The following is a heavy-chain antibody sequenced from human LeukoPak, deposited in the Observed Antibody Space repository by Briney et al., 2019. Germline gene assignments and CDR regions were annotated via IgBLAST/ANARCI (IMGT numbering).Heavy chain of an antibody. V-gene: IGHV3-30*02. CDR1: GSTFSSYG. CDR3: AKDLVRITMIVADRGYAFDI. Sequence: PGGSLRLSCAASGSTFSSYGMHWVRQAPGKGLEWVAFIRYDGSNKYYADSVKGRFTISRDNSKNTPYLQMNSLRAEDTAVYYCAKDLVRITMIVADRGYAFDIWGQGTMVTVSS. CDR2: IRYDGSNK. J-gene: IGHJ3*02. D-gene: IGHD3-22*01.